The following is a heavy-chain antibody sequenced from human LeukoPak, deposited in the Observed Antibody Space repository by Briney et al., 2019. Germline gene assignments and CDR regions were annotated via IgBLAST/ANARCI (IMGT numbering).Heavy chain of an antibody. CDR1: GGSISSYY. D-gene: IGHD3-3*01. J-gene: IGHJ3*02. CDR2: IYYSGST. CDR3: ARAPLIYDFWSGYTQNPPDAFDI. V-gene: IGHV4-59*01. Sequence: SEPLSLTCTVSGGSISSYYWSWIRQPPGKGLEWIGYIYYSGSTNYNPSLKSRVTISVDTSKNQFSLKLSSVTAADTAVYYCARAPLIYDFWSGYTQNPPDAFDIWGQGTMVTVSS.